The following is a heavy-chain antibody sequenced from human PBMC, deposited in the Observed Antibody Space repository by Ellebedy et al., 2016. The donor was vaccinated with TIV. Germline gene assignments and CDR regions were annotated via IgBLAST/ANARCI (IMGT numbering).Heavy chain of an antibody. D-gene: IGHD2-21*01. CDR3: AREGPIVVVNRPHNWFDP. CDR1: GYTFTSYG. V-gene: IGHV1-18*04. J-gene: IGHJ5*02. Sequence: AASVKVSCKASGYTFTSYGISWVRQAPGQGLEWMGWISAYNGNTNYAQKLQGRVTMTTDTSTSTAYMELSSLGSEDTAVYYCAREGPIVVVNRPHNWFDPWGQGTLVTVSS. CDR2: ISAYNGNT.